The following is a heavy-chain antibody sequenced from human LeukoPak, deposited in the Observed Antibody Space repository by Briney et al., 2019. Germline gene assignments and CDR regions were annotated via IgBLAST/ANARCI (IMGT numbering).Heavy chain of an antibody. CDR1: GFTFSGSA. Sequence: PGGSLRLSCAASGFTFSGSALHWVRQASGKGLEWIGRIRSKTNNYATTYAASVTGRFTISRDDAENTAYLQMNSLKTEDTAVYYCARSLDYYGSGSYSGRPFDPWGQGTLVTVSS. CDR3: ARSLDYYGSGSYSGRPFDP. D-gene: IGHD3-10*01. J-gene: IGHJ5*02. CDR2: IRSKTNNYAT. V-gene: IGHV3-73*01.